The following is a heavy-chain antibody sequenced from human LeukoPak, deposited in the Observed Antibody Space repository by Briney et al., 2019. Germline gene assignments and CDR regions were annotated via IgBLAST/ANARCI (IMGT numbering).Heavy chain of an antibody. D-gene: IGHD3-22*01. Sequence: GGSLRLSCAASGFTFSSYAMSWVRQAPGKGLEWVSAISGSGGSTYYADSVKGRFTISRDNSKNTLYLQMNSLRAEDTAVYYCAKTPTKNYYDSRGAFVYWGQGTLVTVSS. CDR1: GFTFSSYA. V-gene: IGHV3-23*01. J-gene: IGHJ4*02. CDR2: ISGSGGST. CDR3: AKTPTKNYYDSRGAFVY.